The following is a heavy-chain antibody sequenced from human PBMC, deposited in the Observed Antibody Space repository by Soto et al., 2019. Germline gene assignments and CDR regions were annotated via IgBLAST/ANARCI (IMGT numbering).Heavy chain of an antibody. CDR2: LYWDDDK. CDR3: AHRVLRTVFGLVTTTAIYFDF. Sequence: QITLNESGPPVVRPTETLTLTCRFSGFSLTTSGVGVGWIRQSPGKAPEWLALLYWDDDKRYSASLKSRLTITKDTSTNQVVLTVSDLDPTDTATYYCAHRVLRTVFGLVTTTAIYFDFWGQGTPVAVSS. D-gene: IGHD3-3*01. V-gene: IGHV2-5*02. J-gene: IGHJ4*02. CDR1: GFSLTTSGVG.